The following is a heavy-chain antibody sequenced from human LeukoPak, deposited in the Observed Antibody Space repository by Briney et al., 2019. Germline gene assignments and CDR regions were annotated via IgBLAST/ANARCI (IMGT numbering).Heavy chain of an antibody. V-gene: IGHV3-33*01. J-gene: IGHJ3*02. CDR1: GFTFSSYG. CDR3: ARMYVTMVRGVIKAHDAFDI. CDR2: IWYDGSNK. Sequence: GGSLRLSCAASGFTFSSYGMHWVRQAPGKGVEGVAVIWYDGSNKYYADSVKGRFTISRDNSKNTLYLQMTSLRAEDTAVYYCARMYVTMVRGVIKAHDAFDIWGQGTMVTVSS. D-gene: IGHD3-10*01.